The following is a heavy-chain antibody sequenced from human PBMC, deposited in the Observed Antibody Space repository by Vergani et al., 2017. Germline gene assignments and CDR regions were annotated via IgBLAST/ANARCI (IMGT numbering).Heavy chain of an antibody. CDR3: ARDQRAYDSSGYYLYNWFDP. V-gene: IGHV1-69*08. J-gene: IGHJ5*02. Sequence: QVQLVQSGAEVKKPGSSVKVSCKASGGTFSSYTISWVRQAPGQGLEWMGRIIPILGIANYAQKFQGRVTITADKSMSTAYMELSSLRSEDTAVYYCARDQRAYDSSGYYLYNWFDPWGQGTLVTVSS. D-gene: IGHD3-22*01. CDR1: GGTFSSYT. CDR2: IIPILGIA.